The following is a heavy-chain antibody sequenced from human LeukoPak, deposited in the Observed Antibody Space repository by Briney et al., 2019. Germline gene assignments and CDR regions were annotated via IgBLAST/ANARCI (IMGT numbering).Heavy chain of an antibody. CDR3: ARAAYCGGDCYSIYYFDY. CDR1: GGTFSSYA. Sequence: SVKVSCKASGGTFSSYAISWVRQAPGQGLEWMGGIIPIFGTANYAQKFQGRVTITADESTSTAYMELSSLRSEDTAVYYCARAAYCGGDCYSIYYFDYWGQGTLVTVSS. V-gene: IGHV1-69*13. D-gene: IGHD2-21*01. J-gene: IGHJ4*02. CDR2: IIPIFGTA.